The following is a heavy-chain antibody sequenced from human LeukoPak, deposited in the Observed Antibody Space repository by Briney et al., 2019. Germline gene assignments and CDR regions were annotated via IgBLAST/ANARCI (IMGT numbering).Heavy chain of an antibody. J-gene: IGHJ4*02. Sequence: GSLRLSCAASGFTFDDYAIHWVRRAPGKGLEWVSLISGDRDSTYYADSVEGRFTISRDNSKNSLYLQMNSLRAEDTALYYCAKVGHGGFDFWGQGTLVTVSS. CDR3: AKVGHGGFDF. CDR1: GFTFDDYA. CDR2: ISGDRDST. V-gene: IGHV3-43*02. D-gene: IGHD5-24*01.